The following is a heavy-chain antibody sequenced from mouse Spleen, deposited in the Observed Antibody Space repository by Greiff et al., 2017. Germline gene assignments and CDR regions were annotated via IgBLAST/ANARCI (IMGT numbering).Heavy chain of an antibody. V-gene: IGHV3-6*01. Sequence: DVQLQESGPGLVKPSQSLSLTCSVTGYSITSGYYWNWIRQFPGNKLEWMGYISYDGSNNYNPSLKNRISITRDTSKNQFFLKLNSVTTEDTATYYCAHDYSWFAYWGQGTLVTVSA. CDR2: ISYDGSN. D-gene: IGHD1-1*01. CDR1: GYSITSGYY. J-gene: IGHJ3*01. CDR3: AHDYSWFAY.